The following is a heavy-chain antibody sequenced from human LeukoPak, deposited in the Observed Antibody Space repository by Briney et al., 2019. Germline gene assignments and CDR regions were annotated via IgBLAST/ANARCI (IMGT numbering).Heavy chain of an antibody. D-gene: IGHD3-10*01. CDR2: ISYDGGNR. J-gene: IGHJ6*02. CDR3: AQINYYGSGSYIVAYGMDV. Sequence: GGSLRLSCAASGFTFSTYAMHWVRQAPGKGLEWVAVISYDGGNRYYADSVKGRFTISRDNSKNTYHLQMNSLRAEDTSVYYCAQINYYGSGSYIVAYGMDVWGQGTTVAVSS. CDR1: GFTFSTYA. V-gene: IGHV3-30-3*01.